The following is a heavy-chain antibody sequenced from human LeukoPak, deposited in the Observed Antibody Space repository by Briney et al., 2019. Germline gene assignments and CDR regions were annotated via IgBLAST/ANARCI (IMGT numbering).Heavy chain of an antibody. J-gene: IGHJ5*02. CDR1: AFTFSSYW. Sequence: GGSLRLSCAASAFTFSSYWMNWVRQAPGKGLEWVAGIDEDGTGKYYVESVKGRFTISRDNAKKSVYLQMNSLRADDTAVYYCANDNLSWGPGTLVTVSS. D-gene: IGHD3-9*01. CDR3: ANDNLS. CDR2: IDEDGTGK. V-gene: IGHV3-7*03.